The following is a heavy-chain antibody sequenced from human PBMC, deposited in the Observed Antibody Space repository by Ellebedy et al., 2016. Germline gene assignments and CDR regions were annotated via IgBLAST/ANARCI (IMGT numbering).Heavy chain of an antibody. CDR3: ASRGYSGYDGYYYGMDV. CDR1: GGSISSYY. CDR2: IYYSGST. V-gene: IGHV4-59*05. J-gene: IGHJ6*02. Sequence: SETLSLXCTVSGGSISSYYWSWIRQPPGKGLEWIGSIYYSGSTYYNPSLKSRVTISVDTSKNQFSLKLSSVTAADTAVYYCASRGYSGYDGYYYGMDVWGQGTTVTVSS. D-gene: IGHD5-12*01.